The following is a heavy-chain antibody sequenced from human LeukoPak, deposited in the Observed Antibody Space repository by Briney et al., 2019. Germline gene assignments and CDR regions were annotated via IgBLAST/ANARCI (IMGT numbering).Heavy chain of an antibody. CDR2: VSSDGQND. Sequence: GASLRLSCVASGFTFRAYALHWVRRAPGQGLDWVAVVSSDGQNDFYSDSVRGRFTISRDNSRDTLYLQMDALRVADTGLYFGARRSYCYWSGACNTVGPFDSWGQGTLVTVSS. V-gene: IGHV3-30*01. J-gene: IGHJ4*02. D-gene: IGHD2-21*01. CDR1: GFTFRAYA. CDR3: ARRSYCYWSGACNTVGPFDS.